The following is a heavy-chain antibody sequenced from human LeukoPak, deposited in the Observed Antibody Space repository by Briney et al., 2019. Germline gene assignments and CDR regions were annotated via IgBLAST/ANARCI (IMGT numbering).Heavy chain of an antibody. V-gene: IGHV4-38-2*02. J-gene: IGHJ4*02. CDR1: GSSINSAYY. Sequence: SETLSLTCTVSGSSINSAYYWGWIRQPPGKGLEWIGTIYPSGSTSYNPSLKSRVTISLDTSKNQFSLKLNSVTAADTAVYFCAERSAYESLFDYWGQGTLVTVSS. CDR3: AERSAYESLFDY. CDR2: IYPSGST. D-gene: IGHD5-12*01.